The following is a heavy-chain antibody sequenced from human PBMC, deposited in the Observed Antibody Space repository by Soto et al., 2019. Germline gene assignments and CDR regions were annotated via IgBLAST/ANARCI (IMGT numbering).Heavy chain of an antibody. CDR2: IYYSGST. CDR1: GGSISSGAYS. Sequence: SETLSLTCAVSGGSISSGAYSWSWIRQPPGKGLEWIGYIYYSGSTLYSPSLKSRVTISVDMSKNQFSLKLSSVTAADTAVYYCARHKSLERVLLSCFDPWGQGTLVTLSS. J-gene: IGHJ5*02. D-gene: IGHD1-26*01. CDR3: ARHKSLERVLLSCFDP. V-gene: IGHV4-30-2*03.